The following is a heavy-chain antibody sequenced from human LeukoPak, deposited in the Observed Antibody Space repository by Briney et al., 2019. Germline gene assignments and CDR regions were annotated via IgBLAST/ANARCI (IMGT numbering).Heavy chain of an antibody. J-gene: IGHJ6*02. Sequence: SETLSLTCTVSGGSVSSYYWSWIRQPPGKGQEWIGYIYYSGSTNYNPSLKSRVTISVDTSKNQFSLKLSSVTAADTAVYHCARDNWNYGSSMDVWGQGTTVTVSS. CDR2: IYYSGST. CDR3: ARDNWNYGSSMDV. V-gene: IGHV4-59*02. CDR1: GGSVSSYY. D-gene: IGHD1-7*01.